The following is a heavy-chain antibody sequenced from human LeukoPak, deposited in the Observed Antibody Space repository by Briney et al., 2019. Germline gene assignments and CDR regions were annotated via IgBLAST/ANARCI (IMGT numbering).Heavy chain of an antibody. CDR3: ARVGVPAAKTYYMDV. V-gene: IGHV1-2*02. CDR2: INPNSGGT. J-gene: IGHJ6*03. CDR1: GYTFTGYY. D-gene: IGHD2-2*01. Sequence: GSVKVSCKASGYTFTGYYMHWVRQAPGQGLEWMGWINPNSGGTNYAQKFQGRVTMTRDTSISTAYMELSRLRSDDTAVYYCARVGVPAAKTYYMDVWGKGTTVTVSS.